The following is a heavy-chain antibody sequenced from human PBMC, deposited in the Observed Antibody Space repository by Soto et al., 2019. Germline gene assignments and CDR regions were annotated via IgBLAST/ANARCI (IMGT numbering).Heavy chain of an antibody. CDR2: INPNSGGT. CDR3: AREPATAKPEGVDF. V-gene: IGHV1-2*02. J-gene: IGHJ4*02. CDR1: GYTFSDCY. Sequence: EASVKVSCKASGYTFSDCYIHWVRQAPGQGLEWMGWINPNSGGTKYAPKFQGGVTMTRDTSITTAYMELSRLRSGDTAVYYCAREPATAKPEGVDFWGQGTLVTVSS. D-gene: IGHD1-1*01.